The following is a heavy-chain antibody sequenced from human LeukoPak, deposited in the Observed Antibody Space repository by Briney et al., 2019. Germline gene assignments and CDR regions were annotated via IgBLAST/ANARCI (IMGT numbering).Heavy chain of an antibody. D-gene: IGHD6-19*01. CDR1: GGSFSGYY. V-gene: IGHV4-34*01. CDR2: INHSGST. Sequence: SETLSLTCAVYGGSFSGYYWSWIRQPPGKGLEWIGEINHSGSTNYNPSLKGRVTISVDTSKNQFSLKLSSVTAADTAVYYRARGRIAVAGTYYYYYYGMDVWGKGTTVTVSS. CDR3: ARGRIAVAGTYYYYYYGMDV. J-gene: IGHJ6*04.